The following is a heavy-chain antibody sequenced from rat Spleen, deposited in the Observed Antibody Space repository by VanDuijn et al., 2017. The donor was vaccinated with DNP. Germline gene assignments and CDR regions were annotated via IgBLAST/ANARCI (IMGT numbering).Heavy chain of an antibody. CDR3: VRWNSGHFDY. CDR1: GLTFSNYG. CDR2: INPSGGSS. Sequence: EVQLVESGGGLVQPGRSLKLSCAVSGLTFSNYGMHWIRQAPTKGLEWVASINPSGGSSYYRASVKGRFAISRDNAKSTLYLQMNSLRSEDMATYYCVRWNSGHFDYWGQGVMVTVSS. D-gene: IGHD4-3*01. J-gene: IGHJ2*01. V-gene: IGHV5-19*01.